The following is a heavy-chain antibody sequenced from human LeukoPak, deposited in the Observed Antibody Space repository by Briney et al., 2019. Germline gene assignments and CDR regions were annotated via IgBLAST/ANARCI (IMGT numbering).Heavy chain of an antibody. V-gene: IGHV4-61*02. CDR2: IYTSGST. Sequence: SETLSLTCTVSGGSISSGSYYWSWIRQPAGKGLEWIGRIYTSGSTNYNPSLKSRVTISVGTSKNQFSLKLSSVTAADTAVYYCARDPGDYWGQGTLVTVSS. CDR1: GGSISSGSYY. J-gene: IGHJ4*02. CDR3: ARDPGDY.